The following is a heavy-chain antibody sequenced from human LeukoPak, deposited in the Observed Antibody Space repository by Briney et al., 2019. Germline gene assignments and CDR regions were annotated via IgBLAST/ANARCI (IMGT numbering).Heavy chain of an antibody. CDR2: ISSSSSYI. J-gene: IGHJ4*02. D-gene: IGHD3-10*01. CDR1: GFTFSSYA. V-gene: IGHV3-21*01. CDR3: ATNYYGSGSYLSPD. Sequence: PGGSLRLSCAASGFTFSSYAMSWVRQAPGKGLEWVSSISSSSSYIYYADSVKGRFTISRDNAKNSLYLQMNSLRAEDTAVYYCATNYYGSGSYLSPDWGQGTLVTVSS.